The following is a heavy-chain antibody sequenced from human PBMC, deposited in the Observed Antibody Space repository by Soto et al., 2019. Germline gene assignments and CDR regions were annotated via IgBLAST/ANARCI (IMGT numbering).Heavy chain of an antibody. D-gene: IGHD6-13*01. CDR3: AKDLLGIAAAGLTYFDY. J-gene: IGHJ4*02. V-gene: IGHV3-23*01. CDR1: GFTFRSYA. Sequence: GSLRLSCAASGFTFRSYAMSWVRQDQGKGLEWVSAISGSGGSTYYADSVKGRFTISRDNSKNTLYLQMNSLRAEDTAVYYCAKDLLGIAAAGLTYFDYWGQGTLVTVSS. CDR2: ISGSGGST.